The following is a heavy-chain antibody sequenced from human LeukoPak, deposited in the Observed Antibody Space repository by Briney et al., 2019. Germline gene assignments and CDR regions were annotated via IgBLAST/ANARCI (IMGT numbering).Heavy chain of an antibody. V-gene: IGHV5-51*01. CDR3: ARRLYNSFSYGYYYMDV. J-gene: IGHJ6*03. CDR1: GYSFTSYW. Sequence: GESLKISCKGSGYSFTSYWIGWVRQMPGKGLEWMGIIYPGDSDTRYSPSFQGQVTISADKPISTAYLQWSRLKASDTPKYYCARRLYNSFSYGYYYMDVWGKGTTVTVSS. CDR2: IYPGDSDT. D-gene: IGHD6-6*01.